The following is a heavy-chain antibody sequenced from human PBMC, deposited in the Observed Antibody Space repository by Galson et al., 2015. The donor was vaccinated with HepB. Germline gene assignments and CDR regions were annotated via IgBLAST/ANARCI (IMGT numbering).Heavy chain of an antibody. CDR3: AKAGYCPGVSCFDHCYGMDV. CDR2: ITSSDAGT. J-gene: IGHJ6*02. CDR1: GFTFGNYA. Sequence: SLRLSCAASGFTFGNYAMIWVRQAPGKGLEWISGITSSDAGTAYADSVKGRFTISRDNSKNTLSLQMGSLRPEDTAVYYCAKAGYCPGVSCFDHCYGMDVWGQGTTVTVSS. V-gene: IGHV3-23*01. D-gene: IGHD2-15*01.